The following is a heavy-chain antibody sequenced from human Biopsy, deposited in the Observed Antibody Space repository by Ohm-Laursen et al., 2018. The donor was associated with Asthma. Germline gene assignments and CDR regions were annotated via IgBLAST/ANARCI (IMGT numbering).Heavy chain of an antibody. CDR2: IWYDGRKK. V-gene: IGHV3-33*01. Sequence: SSLRLSCTASGITFSTYGMHWVRQAPGKGLEWVSFIWYDGRKKTYADSVKGRFTIYRDNSKNTLSLQMNSLAAEDTAVYYCARECVAGTHIEDWGQGTLVTVSS. J-gene: IGHJ4*02. CDR1: GITFSTYG. D-gene: IGHD6-19*01. CDR3: ARECVAGTHIED.